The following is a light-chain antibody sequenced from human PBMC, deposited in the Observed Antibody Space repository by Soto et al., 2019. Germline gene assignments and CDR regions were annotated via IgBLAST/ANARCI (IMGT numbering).Light chain of an antibody. J-gene: IGKJ4*01. Sequence: EIVLTQSPATLSLSPGERAALSCRASQRGSSYLAWYQQKPGQAPRLLIYDASKRATGIPARFSGSGSGTAFTLTISSLEPEDFAVYFCQQRSNWPSTFGGGTKVEI. CDR1: QRGSSY. V-gene: IGKV3-11*01. CDR3: QQRSNWPST. CDR2: DAS.